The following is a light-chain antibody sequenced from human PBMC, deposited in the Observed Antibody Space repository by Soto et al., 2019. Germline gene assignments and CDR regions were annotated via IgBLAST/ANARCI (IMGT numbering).Light chain of an antibody. CDR2: EVR. CDR1: SSDVGSHTL. CDR3: CSYGGSRAV. J-gene: IGLJ7*01. Sequence: QSALTQPASVSGSPGQSITISCTGTSSDVGSHTLVSWYQQHPGQAPKLLIYEVRKRPLGVSARFSASKSGNTASLTISGLQDEDEADYYCCSYGGSRAVFGGGPQLTVL. V-gene: IGLV2-23*02.